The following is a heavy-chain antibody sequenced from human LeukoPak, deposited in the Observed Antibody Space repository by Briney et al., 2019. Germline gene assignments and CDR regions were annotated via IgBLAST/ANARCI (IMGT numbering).Heavy chain of an antibody. J-gene: IGHJ4*02. V-gene: IGHV3-7*04. D-gene: IGHD3-3*01. CDR1: GFPFAPFW. CDR2: MNRDGSEV. CDR3: ARGIDEWLYLNY. Sequence: GSLRLSCAASGFPFAPFWMTWVRQAPGKGPEFVATMNRDGSEVAYGNSVRGRFTISRDNAKNSLYLQMYSLRAEDTAVYYCARGIDEWLYLNYWGQGALVTVSS.